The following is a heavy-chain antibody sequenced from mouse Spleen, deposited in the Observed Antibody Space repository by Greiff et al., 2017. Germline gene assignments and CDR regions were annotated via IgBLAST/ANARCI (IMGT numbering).Heavy chain of an antibody. CDR2: IHPNSGST. Sequence: VKLQQSGAELVKPGASVKLSCKASGYTFTSYWMHWVKQRPGQGLEWIGMIHPNSGSTNYNEKFKSKATLTVDKSSSTAYMQLSSLTSEDSAVYYCARRSGHYYGSSFPWFAYWGQGTLVTVSA. CDR3: ARRSGHYYGSSFPWFAY. J-gene: IGHJ3*01. CDR1: GYTFTSYW. V-gene: IGHV1-64*01. D-gene: IGHD1-1*01.